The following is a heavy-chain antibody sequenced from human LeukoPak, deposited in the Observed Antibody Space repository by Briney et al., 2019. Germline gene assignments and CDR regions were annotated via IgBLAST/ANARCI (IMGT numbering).Heavy chain of an antibody. J-gene: IGHJ6*02. Sequence: VASVKVSCKASGGTFSSYAISWVRQAPGQGLEWMGRIIPILGIANYAQKFQGRVTMTRNTSISTAYMELSSLRSEDTAVYYCARVEVVPAFEENAYNGMDVWGQGTTVTVSS. V-gene: IGHV1-69*04. D-gene: IGHD2-2*01. CDR1: GGTFSSYA. CDR2: IIPILGIA. CDR3: ARVEVVPAFEENAYNGMDV.